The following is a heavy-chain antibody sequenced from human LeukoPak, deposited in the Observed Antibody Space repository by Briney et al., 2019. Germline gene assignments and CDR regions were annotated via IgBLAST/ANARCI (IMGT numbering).Heavy chain of an antibody. CDR2: IYTSGST. V-gene: IGHV4-4*07. CDR3: AREGKYSSPYFDY. D-gene: IGHD6-6*01. Sequence: TPSETLSLTCTVSGDSISNYYWSWIRQPAGKGLEWIGRIYTSGSTNYNPSLKSRVTMSVDTSKNQFSLKLSSVTAADTAVYYCAREGKYSSPYFDYWGQGTLVTVSS. J-gene: IGHJ4*02. CDR1: GDSISNYY.